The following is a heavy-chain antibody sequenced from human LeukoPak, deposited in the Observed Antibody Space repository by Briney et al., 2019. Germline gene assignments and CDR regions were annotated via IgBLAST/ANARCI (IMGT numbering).Heavy chain of an antibody. Sequence: SQTLSLTCTVSGGSISSGGYYWSWIRQHPGKGLEWIGYIYYSGSTYYNPSLKSRVTISVDTSKNQFSLKLSSVTAADTAVYYCARRHYYDNNGYDIDYWGQGTLVTVSS. J-gene: IGHJ4*02. CDR2: IYYSGST. CDR1: GGSISSGGYY. V-gene: IGHV4-31*03. CDR3: ARRHYYDNNGYDIDY. D-gene: IGHD3-22*01.